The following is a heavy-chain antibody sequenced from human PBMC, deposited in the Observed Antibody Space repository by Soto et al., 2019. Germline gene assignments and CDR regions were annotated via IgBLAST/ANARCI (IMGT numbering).Heavy chain of an antibody. CDR3: AREDYYDSSD. CDR2: IYYSGST. V-gene: IGHV4-61*01. CDR1: GGSVSSGSYY. D-gene: IGHD3-22*01. J-gene: IGHJ1*01. Sequence: QVQLQESGPGLVKPSETLSLTCTVSGGSVSSGSYYWSWIRQPPGKGLEWIGYIYYSGSTNYNPSYKSRVTLSVDTSKNQFSLKLSSVTAAETAVYYCAREDYYDSSDWGQGTLVTVSS.